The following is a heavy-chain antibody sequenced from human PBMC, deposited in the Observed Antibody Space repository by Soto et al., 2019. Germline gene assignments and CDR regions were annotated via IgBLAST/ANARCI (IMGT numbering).Heavy chain of an antibody. V-gene: IGHV4-59*01. Sequence: PAGTLSLTCTVSVGSSSRYYWSWVRQPPGKGLEWIGYIYYSGTTNYNPSLKSRVTISVDTSKNQFSLKLSSVTAADTAVYYCASTHIVVVTDAFDIWGQGTMVTVSS. CDR1: VGSSSRYY. J-gene: IGHJ3*02. D-gene: IGHD2-21*02. CDR2: IYYSGTT. CDR3: ASTHIVVVTDAFDI.